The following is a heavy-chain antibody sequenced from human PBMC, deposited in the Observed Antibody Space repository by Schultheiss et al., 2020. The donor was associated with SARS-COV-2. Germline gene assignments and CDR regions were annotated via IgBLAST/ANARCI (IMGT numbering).Heavy chain of an antibody. J-gene: IGHJ6*02. CDR2: INHSGST. V-gene: IGHV4-34*01. CDR1: GGSFSGYY. Sequence: SETLSLTCAVYGGSFSGYYWNWIRQPPGKGLEWIGEINHSGSTNYNPSLKSRVIISADTSKNQFSLKLSSVTAADTAVYYCARRPWYYYGMDVWGQGTTVTVSS. CDR3: ARRPWYYYGMDV.